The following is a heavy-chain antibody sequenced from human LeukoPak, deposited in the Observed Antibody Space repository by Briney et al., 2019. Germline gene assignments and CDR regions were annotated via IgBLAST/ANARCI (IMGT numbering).Heavy chain of an antibody. CDR2: INPNSADT. D-gene: IGHD6-13*01. J-gene: IGHJ4*02. CDR3: ARWDGYSSSPDY. Sequence: APVKVSCKASGYTFTGFYMHWVRQAPGQGLEWMGWINPNSADTDYAQKFLGRVTMTRNMSISTIYMELTRLRSDDTALYYCARWDGYSSSPDYWGQGTLVTVSS. CDR1: GYTFTGFY. V-gene: IGHV1-2*02.